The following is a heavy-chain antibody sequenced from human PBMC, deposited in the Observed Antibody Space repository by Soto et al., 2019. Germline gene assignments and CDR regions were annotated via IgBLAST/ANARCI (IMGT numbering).Heavy chain of an antibody. CDR2: IFHDGST. CDR3: VRTAREGAVAPHWFDR. J-gene: IGHJ5*02. CDR1: GASIGSGGW. V-gene: IGHV4-4*02. Sequence: PSETLSLTCAVSGASIGSGGWWSWVRQPPGKGLEWIAEIFHDGSTYYNPSLMSRLTISVDTSKNQFSLKLTSVTAAETAVYYCVRTAREGAVAPHWFDRWGQGTQVTVSS. D-gene: IGHD2-21*02.